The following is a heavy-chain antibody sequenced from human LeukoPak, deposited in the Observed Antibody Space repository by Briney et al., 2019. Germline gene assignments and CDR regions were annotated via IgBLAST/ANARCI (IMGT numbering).Heavy chain of an antibody. V-gene: IGHV4-31*03. J-gene: IGHJ4*02. CDR2: IYYSGGT. Sequence: SEALPLTCTVSGGSISSGGYYWSWIRQHPGKGLEWIGYIYYSGGTYYNPSLKSRVTISVDTSKNQFSLKLSSVTAADTAVYYCARVFHYEVDCWGQGTLVTVSS. D-gene: IGHD3-22*01. CDR1: GGSISSGGYY. CDR3: ARVFHYEVDC.